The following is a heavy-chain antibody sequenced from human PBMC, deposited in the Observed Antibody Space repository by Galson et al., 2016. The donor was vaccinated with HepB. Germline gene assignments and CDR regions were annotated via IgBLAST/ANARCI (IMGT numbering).Heavy chain of an antibody. J-gene: IGHJ6*02. V-gene: IGHV6-1*01. CDR1: GDSVTSNSAA. D-gene: IGHD3-16*01. CDR3: ARVGRTAYGMDV. CDR2: TYHRSKWIN. Sequence: CAISGDSVTSNSAAWNWIRSSPSRGLEWLGRTYHRSKWINDYAESVKSRITINADTSKNQFSLHLNSVTPEDTSVYYCARVGRTAYGMDVWGQGTTVTVSS.